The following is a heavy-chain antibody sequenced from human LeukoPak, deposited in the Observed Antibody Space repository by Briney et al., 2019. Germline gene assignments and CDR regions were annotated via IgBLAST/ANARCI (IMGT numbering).Heavy chain of an antibody. V-gene: IGHV3-21*01. CDR3: ASENSDIVVVPAAIPSYYYYYMDV. J-gene: IGHJ6*03. CDR2: ISSSSSYI. D-gene: IGHD2-2*01. Sequence: GGSLRLSCAASGFTFSSYSMNWVRQAPGKGLEWVSTISSSSSYIYYADSVKGRFTISRDNAKNSLYLQMNSLRAEDTAVYYCASENSDIVVVPAAIPSYYYYYMDVWGKGTTVTVSS. CDR1: GFTFSSYS.